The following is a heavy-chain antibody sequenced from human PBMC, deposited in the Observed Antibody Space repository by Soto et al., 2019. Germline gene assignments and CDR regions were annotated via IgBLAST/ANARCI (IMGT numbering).Heavy chain of an antibody. CDR2: IYYSGST. J-gene: IGHJ5*02. CDR3: ASQYYDFWSGHNNWFDP. CDR1: GGSISSSSYY. D-gene: IGHD3-3*01. V-gene: IGHV4-39*01. Sequence: SETLSLTCTVSGGSISSSSYYWGWIRQPPGKGLEWIGSIYYSGSTYYNPSLKSRVTISVDTSKNQFSLKLSSVTAADTAVYYCASQYYDFWSGHNNWFDPWGQGTLVTVSS.